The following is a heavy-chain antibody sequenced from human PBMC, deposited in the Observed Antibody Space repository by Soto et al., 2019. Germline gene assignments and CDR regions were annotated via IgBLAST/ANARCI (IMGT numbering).Heavy chain of an antibody. D-gene: IGHD2-21*02. CDR3: ARDLGRGAHCGGDCYNWFDP. V-gene: IGHV3-48*02. CDR1: GFTFSSYS. CDR2: ISSSSSTI. J-gene: IGHJ5*02. Sequence: GGSLRLSCAASGFTFSSYSMNWVRQAPGKGLEWVSYISSSSSTIYYADSVKGRFTISRDNAKNSLYLQMNSLRDEDTAVYYCARDLGRGAHCGGDCYNWFDPWGQGTLVTVSS.